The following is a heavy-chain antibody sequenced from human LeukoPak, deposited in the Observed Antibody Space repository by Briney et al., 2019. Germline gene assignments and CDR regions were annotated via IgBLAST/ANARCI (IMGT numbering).Heavy chain of an antibody. Sequence: SETLSLTCAVYGGSFSGYYWSWIRQPPGKGLEWIGEINHSGSTNYNPSLKSRVTISVDTSKNQFSLKLSSVTAADTAVYYCARDHHYDSSGYYYYYYMDVWGKGTTVTVSS. CDR1: GGSFSGYY. J-gene: IGHJ6*03. V-gene: IGHV4-34*01. CDR2: INHSGST. CDR3: ARDHHYDSSGYYYYYYMDV. D-gene: IGHD3-22*01.